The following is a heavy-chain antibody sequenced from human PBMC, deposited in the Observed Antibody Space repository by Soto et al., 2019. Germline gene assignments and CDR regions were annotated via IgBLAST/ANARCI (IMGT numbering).Heavy chain of an antibody. Sequence: QTGGSLRLSCQASGFNFRLYEMHWVRKAPGKGLEWVSYISSSGLTTYYADFAEGRFTISRDNAKDSLYLHLNSLRVGDTAVYYCARYGTRGDWWGLGTQVTV. D-gene: IGHD3-10*01. CDR2: ISSSGLTT. V-gene: IGHV3-48*03. J-gene: IGHJ5*01. CDR1: GFNFRLYE. CDR3: ARYGTRGDW.